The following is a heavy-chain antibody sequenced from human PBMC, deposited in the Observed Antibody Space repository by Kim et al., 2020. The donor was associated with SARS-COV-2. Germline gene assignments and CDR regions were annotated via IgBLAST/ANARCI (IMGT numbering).Heavy chain of an antibody. D-gene: IGHD3-10*01. V-gene: IGHV3-53*04. J-gene: IGHJ3*02. CDR2: IYSGGST. Sequence: GGSLRLSCAASGFTVSSNYMSWVRQAPGKGLEWVSVIYSGGSTYYADSVKGRFTISRHNSKNTLYLQMNSLRAADTAVYYCARVRFGESGDAFDIWGQGTMVTVSS. CDR3: ARVRFGESGDAFDI. CDR1: GFTVSSNY.